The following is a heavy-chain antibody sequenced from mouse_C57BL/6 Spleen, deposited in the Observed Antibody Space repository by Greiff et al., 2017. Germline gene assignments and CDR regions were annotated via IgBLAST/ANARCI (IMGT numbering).Heavy chain of an antibody. V-gene: IGHV14-1*01. CDR3: TTDYGYGNFAY. CDR2: IDPEDGDT. J-gene: IGHJ3*01. Sequence: VQLQQSGAELVRPGASVKLSCTASGFNIKDYYMHWVKQRPEQGLEWIGRIDPEDGDTEYAPKFQGKATMTADTSSNTAYPQLSSLTSEDTAVYYCTTDYGYGNFAYWGQGTLVTVSA. CDR1: GFNIKDYY. D-gene: IGHD2-2*01.